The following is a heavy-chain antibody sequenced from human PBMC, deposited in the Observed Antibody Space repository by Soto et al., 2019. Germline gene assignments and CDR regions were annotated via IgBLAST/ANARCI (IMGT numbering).Heavy chain of an antibody. CDR3: ARHIHGDYGRGPFDY. CDR1: GYTFTSYY. J-gene: IGHJ4*02. V-gene: IGHV1-46*01. Sequence: XSVKVSCKASGYTFTSYYMHWVRQAPGQGLEWMGIINPSGGSTSYAQKFQGRVTMTRDTSTSTVYMELSSLRSEDTAGYYCARHIHGDYGRGPFDYWGQGNLVTVSS. CDR2: INPSGGST. D-gene: IGHD4-17*01.